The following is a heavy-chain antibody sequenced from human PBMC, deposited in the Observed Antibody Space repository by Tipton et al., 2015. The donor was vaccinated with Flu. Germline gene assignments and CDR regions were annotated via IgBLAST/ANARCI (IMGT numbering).Heavy chain of an antibody. Sequence: TLSLTCAVSGGSISSSNWWSWVRQPPGKGLEWIGEIYHSGSTNYNPSLKSRVTISVDKSKNQFSLKLSSVTAADTAAYYCAGSGDTTGTRAVDYWGQGTLVTVSS. V-gene: IGHV4-4*02. D-gene: IGHD1-1*01. CDR3: AGSGDTTGTRAVDY. CDR2: IYHSGST. J-gene: IGHJ4*02. CDR1: GGSISSSNW.